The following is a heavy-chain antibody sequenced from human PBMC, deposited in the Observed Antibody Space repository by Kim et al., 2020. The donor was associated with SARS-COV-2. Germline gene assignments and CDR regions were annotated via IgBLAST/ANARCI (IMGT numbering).Heavy chain of an antibody. D-gene: IGHD3-10*01. J-gene: IGHJ4*02. V-gene: IGHV4-30-2*01. CDR3: AREWGGFKVGYFDY. Sequence: TPSRKSRVTISVDRSKNQFSLKLSSVTAADTAVYYCAREWGGFKVGYFDYWGQGTLVTVSS.